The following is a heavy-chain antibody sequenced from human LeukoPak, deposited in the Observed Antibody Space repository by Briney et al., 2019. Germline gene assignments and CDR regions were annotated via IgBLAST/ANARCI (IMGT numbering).Heavy chain of an antibody. V-gene: IGHV4-59*01. CDR1: GCSISSYY. J-gene: IGHJ4*02. Sequence: SETLSLTCTVSGCSISSYYWSWIRQPPGKGLEWIGYIYYSRSTNYNPSLKSRVTISLDTSKSQFSLKLTSVTAADTAVYYCARSGGYSSPQNYWGQGTLVTVSS. D-gene: IGHD6-19*01. CDR3: ARSGGYSSPQNY. CDR2: IYYSRST.